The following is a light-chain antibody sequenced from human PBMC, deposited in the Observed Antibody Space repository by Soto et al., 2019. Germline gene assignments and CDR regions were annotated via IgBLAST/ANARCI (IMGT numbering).Light chain of an antibody. J-gene: IGKJ3*01. CDR2: GAS. Sequence: EIVLTQSPGTLSVSPGERATLSCRASQIFISNLAWYHQKPGQAPRLLIYGASSRATGIPDRFSGSGSGTDFTLTISRLEPEDFAVYYCQQYGSSAFTFGPGTKVDIK. V-gene: IGKV3-20*01. CDR3: QQYGSSAFT. CDR1: QIFISN.